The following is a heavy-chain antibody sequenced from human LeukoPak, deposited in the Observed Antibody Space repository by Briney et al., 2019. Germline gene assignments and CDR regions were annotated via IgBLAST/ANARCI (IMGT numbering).Heavy chain of an antibody. CDR1: GFTVSSNY. CDR2: IYSGGST. D-gene: IGHD4-17*01. V-gene: IGHV3-66*01. J-gene: IGHJ6*02. CDR3: ARDGGRSYGDLPPGMDV. Sequence: GGSLRLSCAASGFTVSSNYMSWVRQAQGKGLEWVSVIYSGGSTYYADSVKGRFTISRDNSKNTLYLQMNSLRAEDTAVYYCARDGGRSYGDLPPGMDVWGQGTTVTVSS.